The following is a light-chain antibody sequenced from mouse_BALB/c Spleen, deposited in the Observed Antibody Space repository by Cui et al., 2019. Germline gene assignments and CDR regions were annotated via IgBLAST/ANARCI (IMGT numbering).Light chain of an antibody. CDR2: GAS. CDR3: QNDHSYTWT. Sequence: DIVMTQSPSSLSVSAGEKVTMSCKSSQSLLNSGNQKNYLAWYQQKPGQPPKLLIYGASTRESGVPDRFTGSGSGTDFTLTISSVQAEDLAVYYCQNDHSYTWTFGGGTKLEIK. V-gene: IGKV8-28*01. J-gene: IGKJ1*01. CDR1: QSLLNSGNQKNY.